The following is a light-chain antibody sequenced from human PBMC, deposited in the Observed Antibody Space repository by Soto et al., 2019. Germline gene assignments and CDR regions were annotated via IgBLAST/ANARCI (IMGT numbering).Light chain of an antibody. CDR2: YDS. J-gene: IGLJ1*01. Sequence: SYEPTQPPSVSVAPGKTARITCGGNNIGSKSVHWYQQKPGQAPVLVIYYDSDRPSGIPELFSGSNSGNTATLTISRVEAGDEADYYCQVWDSSSDHYVFGTGTKVTVL. CDR1: NIGSKS. V-gene: IGLV3-21*04. CDR3: QVWDSSSDHYV.